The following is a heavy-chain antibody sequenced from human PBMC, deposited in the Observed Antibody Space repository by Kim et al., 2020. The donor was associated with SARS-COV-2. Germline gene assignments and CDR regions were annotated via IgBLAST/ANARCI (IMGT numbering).Heavy chain of an antibody. CDR3: AREDFEGMDV. CDR2: YI. D-gene: IGHD3-9*01. Sequence: YIYYADYVKGRFTISRDNAKNSLYLQMNSLRAEETAVYYWAREDFEGMDVWGQGTTVTVSS. J-gene: IGHJ6*02. V-gene: IGHV3-21*01.